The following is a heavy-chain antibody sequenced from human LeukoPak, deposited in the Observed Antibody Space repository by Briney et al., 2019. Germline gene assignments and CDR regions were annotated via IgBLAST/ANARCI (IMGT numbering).Heavy chain of an antibody. CDR1: GFTFSSYG. CDR2: ISYDGSNK. D-gene: IGHD3-10*01. Sequence: PGGSLRLSCAASGFTFSSYGMHWVRQAPGKGLEWVAVISYDGSNKYYADSVKGRFTISRDNSKNTLYLQMNSLRAEDTAVYYCARENYYGSGSYYNEGLNWFDPWGQGTLVTVSS. J-gene: IGHJ5*02. V-gene: IGHV3-30*19. CDR3: ARENYYGSGSYYNEGLNWFDP.